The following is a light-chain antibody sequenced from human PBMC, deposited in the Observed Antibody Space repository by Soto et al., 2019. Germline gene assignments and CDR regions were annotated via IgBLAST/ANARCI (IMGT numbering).Light chain of an antibody. J-gene: IGKJ5*01. CDR1: QSISIY. CDR3: QQSYSITT. Sequence: DIQMTQSPSSLSASVGDRVTITCRASQSISIYLNWYQQKLGTAPKLLIYAASSLQSGVPSRFSGSASGTDFTLTISSLQPEDFATYYCQQSYSITTFGQGTRLEIK. CDR2: AAS. V-gene: IGKV1-39*01.